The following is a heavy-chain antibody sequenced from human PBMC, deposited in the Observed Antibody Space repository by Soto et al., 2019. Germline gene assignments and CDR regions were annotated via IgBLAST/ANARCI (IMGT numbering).Heavy chain of an antibody. J-gene: IGHJ4*02. Sequence: QITLKESGPTLVKPTQTLTLTCTFSGFSLSTSGVGVGWIRQPPGKALEWLALIYWDDDKRYSPSLKTRLTITKETSKNQVVLTMAKIDPIDTATYYCAHSPYDYYFNKLDYWGQGTLVTVSS. CDR2: IYWDDDK. D-gene: IGHD5-12*01. CDR1: GFSLSTSGVG. V-gene: IGHV2-5*02. CDR3: AHSPYDYYFNKLDY.